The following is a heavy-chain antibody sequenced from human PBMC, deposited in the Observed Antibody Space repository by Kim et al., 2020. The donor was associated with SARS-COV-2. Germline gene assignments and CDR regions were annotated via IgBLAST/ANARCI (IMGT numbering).Heavy chain of an antibody. CDR3: ASGVRWLRFSYFDY. D-gene: IGHD5-12*01. CDR1: GGTFSSYA. J-gene: IGHJ4*02. CDR2: IIPIFGTA. Sequence: SVKVSCKASGGTFSSYAISWVRQAPGQGLEWMGGIIPIFGTANYAQKFQGRVTITADESTSTAYMELSSLRSEDTAVYYCASGVRWLRFSYFDYWGQGTLVTVSS. V-gene: IGHV1-69*13.